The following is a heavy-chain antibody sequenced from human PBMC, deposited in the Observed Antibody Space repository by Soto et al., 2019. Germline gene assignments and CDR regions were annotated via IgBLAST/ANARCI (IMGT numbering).Heavy chain of an antibody. Sequence: SETLSLTCTVSGGSISSYYWSWIRQPPGKGLEWIGYIYYSGSTNYNPSLKSRVTISVDTSKNQFSLKLSSVTAADTAVYYCARVAVRGVFDYWGQGTLVTVSS. J-gene: IGHJ4*02. V-gene: IGHV4-59*01. CDR3: ARVAVRGVFDY. D-gene: IGHD3-10*01. CDR1: GGSISSYY. CDR2: IYYSGST.